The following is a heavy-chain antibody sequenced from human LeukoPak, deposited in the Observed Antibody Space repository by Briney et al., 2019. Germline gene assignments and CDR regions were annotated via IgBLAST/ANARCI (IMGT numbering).Heavy chain of an antibody. Sequence: GGSLRLSCAASGFTFSSYEMNWVRQAPGKGLEWVSYISSSGSTIYYADSVRGRFTISRDNAENSLYLQMNSLRAEDTAVYYCARKYPGTSLYYFDYWGQGTLVTVSS. D-gene: IGHD1-26*01. CDR1: GFTFSSYE. V-gene: IGHV3-48*03. J-gene: IGHJ4*02. CDR3: ARKYPGTSLYYFDY. CDR2: ISSSGSTI.